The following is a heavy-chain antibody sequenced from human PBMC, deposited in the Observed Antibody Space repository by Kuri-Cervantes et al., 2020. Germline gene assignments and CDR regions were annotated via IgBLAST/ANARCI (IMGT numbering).Heavy chain of an antibody. CDR1: GFTFNTYS. D-gene: IGHD6-19*01. J-gene: IGHJ4*02. CDR2: IRYDSTDK. CDR3: AKLSRIAVAGSMDY. Sequence: GESLKISCTGSGFTFNTYSMHWVRQAPGKGLEWVAFIRYDSTDKYYADSVKGRFTISRDNSKNTLYLQMNSLRAEDTAVYYCAKLSRIAVAGSMDYWGQGTLVTVSS. V-gene: IGHV3-30*02.